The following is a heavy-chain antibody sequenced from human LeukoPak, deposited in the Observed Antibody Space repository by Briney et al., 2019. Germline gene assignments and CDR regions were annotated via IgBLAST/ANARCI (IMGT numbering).Heavy chain of an antibody. D-gene: IGHD3-10*01. CDR1: GGSISSYY. CDR2: IYTSGST. V-gene: IGHV4-4*07. CDR3: ARGATYYYGSGSFNWFDP. J-gene: IGHJ5*02. Sequence: SETLSLTCTVSGGSISSYYWSWIRQPAGKGLEWIWRIYTSGSTNYNPSLKSRVTMSVDTSKNQFSLKLSSVTAADTAVYYCARGATYYYGSGSFNWFDPWGQGTLVTVSS.